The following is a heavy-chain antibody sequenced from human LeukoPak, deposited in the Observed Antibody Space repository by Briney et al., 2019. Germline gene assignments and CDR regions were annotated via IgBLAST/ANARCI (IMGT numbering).Heavy chain of an antibody. CDR3: AKEGGTMFFDS. J-gene: IGHJ5*01. V-gene: IGHV3-43*01. CDR2: FSGNGKTT. CDR1: GFNFRRYT. D-gene: IGHD3-3*01. Sequence: GESLTLSCVVSGFNFRRYTMHWVRHLPGKGLEWVSLFSGNGKTTYYADSVKGRFTIFRDDSKYSVTLQMSSLRSDASALYFCAKEGGTMFFDSWGQGTLVAVSS.